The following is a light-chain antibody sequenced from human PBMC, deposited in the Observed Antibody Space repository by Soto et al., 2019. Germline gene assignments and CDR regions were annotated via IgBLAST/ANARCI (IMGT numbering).Light chain of an antibody. CDR1: SSDVGSYNL. Sequence: QSALTQPASVSGSPGQSITISCTGTSSDVGSYNLVSWYQQHPGKAPKLIIYEGSNRPSGVSNRFSGSKSGNTASLTISGLQAEDEADDYCCSYAGSSTFVVFGGGTKLTVL. CDR3: CSYAGSSTFVV. V-gene: IGLV2-23*01. J-gene: IGLJ2*01. CDR2: EGS.